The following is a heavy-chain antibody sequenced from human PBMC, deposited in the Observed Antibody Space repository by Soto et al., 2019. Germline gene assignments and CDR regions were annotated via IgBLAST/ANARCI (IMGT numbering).Heavy chain of an antibody. CDR3: ARRRGLVGATDY. J-gene: IGHJ4*02. CDR1: GGSISSSNW. Sequence: KSSETLSLTCAVSGGSISSSNWWSWVRQPPGKGLEWIGEIYHSGSTNYNPSLKSRVTISVDKSKNQFSLKLSSVTAADTAVYYCARRRGLVGATDYWGQGTLVTVSS. D-gene: IGHD1-26*01. V-gene: IGHV4-4*02. CDR2: IYHSGST.